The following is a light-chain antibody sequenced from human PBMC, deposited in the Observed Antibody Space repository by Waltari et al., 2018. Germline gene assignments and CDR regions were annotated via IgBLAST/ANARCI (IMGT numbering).Light chain of an antibody. CDR1: TRDIGSYNL. V-gene: IGLV2-23*02. CDR3: CSYGGASLRV. CDR2: EVN. J-gene: IGLJ3*02. Sequence: QSALTQPASVSGSPGQSITISCTRTTRDIGSYNLVSWYQQHPGEVPKLIIYEVNKRPSGVSNRFSGSKSGNTASLTISGLQPEDEADYYCCSYGGASLRVFGGGTKVTVL.